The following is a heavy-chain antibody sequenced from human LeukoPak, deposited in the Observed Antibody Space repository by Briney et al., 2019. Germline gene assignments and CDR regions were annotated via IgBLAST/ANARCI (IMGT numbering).Heavy chain of an antibody. CDR2: INHSGST. CDR1: GGSFSGYY. V-gene: IGHV4-34*01. Sequence: SETLSLTCAVYGGSFSGYYWSWIRQPPGKGLEWIGEINHSGSTNYNPSLKSRVTISVDTSKDQFSLKLSSVTAADTAVYYCARSGYHTNAFDIWGQGTMVTVSS. J-gene: IGHJ3*02. CDR3: ARSGYHTNAFDI. D-gene: IGHD3-3*01.